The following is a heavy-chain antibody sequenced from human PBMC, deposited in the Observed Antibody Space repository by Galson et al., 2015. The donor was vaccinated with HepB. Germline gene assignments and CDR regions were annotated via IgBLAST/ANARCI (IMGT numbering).Heavy chain of an antibody. J-gene: IGHJ2*01. D-gene: IGHD3-22*01. CDR2: ISGSGGST. CDR1: GFTFSSYA. V-gene: IGHV3-23*01. Sequence: SLRLSCAASGFTFSSYAMSWVRQAPGKGLEWVSAISGSGGSTYYADSVKGRFTISRDNSKNTLYLQMNSLRAEDTAVYYCAKNGPHYYDSNGYYFDLWGRGTLVTVSS. CDR3: AKNGPHYYDSNGYYFDL.